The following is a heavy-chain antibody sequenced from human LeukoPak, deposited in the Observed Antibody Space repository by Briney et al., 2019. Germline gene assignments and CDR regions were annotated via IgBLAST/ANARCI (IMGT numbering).Heavy chain of an antibody. CDR3: ARDPGDGYNSLD. J-gene: IGHJ4*02. V-gene: IGHV4-59*01. CDR2: IYYSGST. Sequence: SSETLSLTCTVSGGSISSYYWSWIRQPPGKGLEWIGYIYYSGSTNYNPSLKSRVTISVDTSKNQFSLKLSSVTAADTAVYYCARDPGDGYNSLDWGQGTLVTVPS. CDR1: GGSISSYY. D-gene: IGHD5-24*01.